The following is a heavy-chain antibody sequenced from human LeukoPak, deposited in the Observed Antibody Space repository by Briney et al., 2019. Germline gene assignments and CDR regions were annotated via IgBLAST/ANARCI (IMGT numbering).Heavy chain of an antibody. CDR2: MNPNSGNT. V-gene: IGHV1-8*01. CDR3: ARRRIAGAGRRFDP. Sequence: ASVKVSCKASGYTFTNYDINWVRQATGQGLEWMGWMNPNSGNTGYAQKFQGRVTMTKNTSISTAYMELSSLRSEDTAVYYCARRRIAGAGRRFDPWGQGTLVTVSS. D-gene: IGHD1-26*01. CDR1: GYTFTNYD. J-gene: IGHJ5*02.